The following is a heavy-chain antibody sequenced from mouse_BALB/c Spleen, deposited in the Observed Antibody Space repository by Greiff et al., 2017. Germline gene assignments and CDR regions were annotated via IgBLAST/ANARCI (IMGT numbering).Heavy chain of an antibody. Sequence: EVQLVESGGGLVQPGGSRKLSCAASGFTFSSFGMHWVRQAPEKGLEWVAYISSGSSTIYYADTVKGRFTISRDNPKNTLFLQMTSLRSEDTAMYYCARDTTVDYFDYWGQGTTLTVSS. V-gene: IGHV5-17*02. J-gene: IGHJ2*01. CDR3: ARDTTVDYFDY. CDR1: GFTFSSFG. D-gene: IGHD1-1*01. CDR2: ISSGSSTI.